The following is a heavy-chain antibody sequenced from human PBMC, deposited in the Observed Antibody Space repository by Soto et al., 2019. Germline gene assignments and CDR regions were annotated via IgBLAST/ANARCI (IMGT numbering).Heavy chain of an antibody. J-gene: IGHJ4*02. CDR1: GGYITSDSYY. V-gene: IGHV4-39*01. CDR3: ARHLSESGYDLNY. CDR2: IYFSGST. Sequence: SETLSLTCTVSGGYITSDSYYWAWIRQPPGRGLEWIGSIYFSGSTYYNSALKSRLAISIDMSKNQFSLNLSSVTDADTAVYYCARHLSESGYDLNYWGQGTPVTVSS. D-gene: IGHD5-12*01.